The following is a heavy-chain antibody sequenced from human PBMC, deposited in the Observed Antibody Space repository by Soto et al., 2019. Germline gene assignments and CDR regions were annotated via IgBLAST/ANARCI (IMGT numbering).Heavy chain of an antibody. D-gene: IGHD3-10*01. Sequence: QVQLVQSGAEVKKPGSSVKVSCKASGGTFSSYAISWVRQAPGQGLEWMGGIIPIFGTANYAQKFQGRVTITADESTSTAYMELSSLRSEDTAVYYCARGPIYYGSGSYYNEDSMDVWGQGTTVTVSS. CDR1: GGTFSSYA. V-gene: IGHV1-69*01. J-gene: IGHJ6*02. CDR2: IIPIFGTA. CDR3: ARGPIYYGSGSYYNEDSMDV.